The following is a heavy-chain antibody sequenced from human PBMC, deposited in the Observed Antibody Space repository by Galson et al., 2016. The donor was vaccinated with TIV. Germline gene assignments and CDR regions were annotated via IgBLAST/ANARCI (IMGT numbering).Heavy chain of an antibody. CDR1: GFSLSTSGMC. Sequence: PALVKPTQTLTLTCSFSGFSLSTSGMCVTWIRQPPGKALEWLARIDWDDDKYYTTSLRTRLTISKDTSKNQVVLTLINVDPADTGVYYCARARNWKPTKWYFDSWGQGALVTVSS. J-gene: IGHJ4*02. CDR3: ARARNWKPTKWYFDS. CDR2: IDWDDDK. V-gene: IGHV2-70*08. D-gene: IGHD1-14*01.